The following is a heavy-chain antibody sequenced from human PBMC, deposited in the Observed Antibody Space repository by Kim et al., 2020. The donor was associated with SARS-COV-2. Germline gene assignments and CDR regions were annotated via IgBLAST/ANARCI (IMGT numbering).Heavy chain of an antibody. J-gene: IGHJ4*02. V-gene: IGHV4-34*01. CDR3: SRGGGYFPVDY. D-gene: IGHD3-10*01. CDR2: INHSGST. CDR1: GGSFSGYY. Sequence: SETLSLTCAASGGSFSGYYWSWIRQPPGKGLEWISEINHSGSTKYNPSLKSRVIILSDTSKNQFFLKLSSVTAADTAVYYCSRGGGYFPVDYWDQETLVT.